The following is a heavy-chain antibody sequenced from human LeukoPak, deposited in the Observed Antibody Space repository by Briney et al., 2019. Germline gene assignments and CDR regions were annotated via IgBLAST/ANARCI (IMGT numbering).Heavy chain of an antibody. V-gene: IGHV3-66*01. D-gene: IGHD3-16*02. J-gene: IGHJ3*02. CDR2: IYSGGST. CDR3: ARFRLRLGELSLGDAFDI. CDR1: GFTVSSNY. Sequence: PGGPLRLSCAASGFTVSSNYMGWVRQAPGKGLEWVSVIYSGGSTYYADSVKGRFTISRDNSKNTLYLQMNSLRAEDTAVYYCARFRLRLGELSLGDAFDIWGQGTMVTVSS.